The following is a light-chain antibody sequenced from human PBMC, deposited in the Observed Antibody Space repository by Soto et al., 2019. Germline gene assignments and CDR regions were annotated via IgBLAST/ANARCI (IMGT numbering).Light chain of an antibody. J-gene: IGKJ5*01. CDR1: QYITIY. CDR2: DAS. Sequence: EIVLTPSPATLSLSPGERATLSCRASQYITIYLAWYQQKPGQAPRLLIYDASNRATGIPARFSGSGSGTDFTLTISSLEPDDFAVYYCQQRADWPITFGQGTRLEI. V-gene: IGKV3-11*01. CDR3: QQRADWPIT.